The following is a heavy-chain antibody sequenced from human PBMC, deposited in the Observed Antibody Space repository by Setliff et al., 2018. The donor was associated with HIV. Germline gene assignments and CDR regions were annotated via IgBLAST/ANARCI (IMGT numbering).Heavy chain of an antibody. J-gene: IGHJ4*02. D-gene: IGHD1-26*01. Sequence: SETLSLTCTVSGGSISSGRYYWSWIRQPAGKGLEWIGRIHTSGSTNYNPSLKSRVTISVDTSKNQFSLKLSSVTAADTAVYYCARGGSGSPFDYWGQGTLVTVSS. CDR3: ARGGSGSPFDY. CDR2: IHTSGST. V-gene: IGHV4-61*02. CDR1: GGSISSGRYY.